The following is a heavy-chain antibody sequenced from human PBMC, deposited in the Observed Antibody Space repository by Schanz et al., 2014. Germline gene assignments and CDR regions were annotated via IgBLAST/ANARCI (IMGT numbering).Heavy chain of an antibody. V-gene: IGHV3-23*01. CDR3: ARDLLVSHYDFWSGNDY. D-gene: IGHD3-3*01. J-gene: IGHJ4*02. Sequence: EVQLLESGGGLVQPGGSLRLACAASGFNFNTYAMSWVRQAPGKGLEWVSGLTEGGGGTYYTDAVKGRFTISRDSSKNTLYLQMNSLRADDTAVYYCARDLLVSHYDFWSGNDYWGQGTLVTVSS. CDR2: LTEGGGGT. CDR1: GFNFNTYA.